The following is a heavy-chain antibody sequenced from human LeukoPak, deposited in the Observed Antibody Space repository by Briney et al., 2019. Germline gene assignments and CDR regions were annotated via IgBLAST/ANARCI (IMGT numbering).Heavy chain of an antibody. CDR1: GFTFSSYS. D-gene: IGHD3-22*01. CDR2: ISSSSSTI. J-gene: IGHJ4*02. CDR3: ARDRHKYNYDSGGYPPY. Sequence: GGSLRLSCVASGFTFSSYSMLWVRQAPGKGLEWVSYISSSSSTIYYADSVKGRFTISRDNAKNSLYLQMNTLRAEDTAVYYCARDRHKYNYDSGGYPPYWGQGTLVTVSS. V-gene: IGHV3-48*01.